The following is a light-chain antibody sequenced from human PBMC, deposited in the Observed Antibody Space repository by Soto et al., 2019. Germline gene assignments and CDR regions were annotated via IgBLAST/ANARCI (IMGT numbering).Light chain of an antibody. J-gene: IGKJ2*01. V-gene: IGKV3-15*01. CDR1: QTVSSN. CDR3: QQYHNWPPQYT. Sequence: EIVMTQSPATLSVSPGERATVSCRASQTVSSNLAWYQQKLGQAPRLLIHGASTRATGVPARFSGGGSGTEFTLTISSLQSEDFAVYYCQQYHNWPPQYTFGQGIKLQIK. CDR2: GAS.